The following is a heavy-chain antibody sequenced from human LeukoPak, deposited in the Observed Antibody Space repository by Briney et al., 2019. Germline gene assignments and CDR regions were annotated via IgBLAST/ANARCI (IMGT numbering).Heavy chain of an antibody. CDR3: ATHYQLLYLCYFDY. J-gene: IGHJ4*02. Sequence: ASVKVSCKVSGYTLTELSMHLVRQAPGKGLEWMGGFDPEDGETIYAQKFQGRVTMTEDTSTDTAYMELSSLRSEDTAVYYCATHYQLLYLCYFDYWGQGTLVTVSS. D-gene: IGHD2-2*02. CDR2: FDPEDGET. V-gene: IGHV1-24*01. CDR1: GYTLTELS.